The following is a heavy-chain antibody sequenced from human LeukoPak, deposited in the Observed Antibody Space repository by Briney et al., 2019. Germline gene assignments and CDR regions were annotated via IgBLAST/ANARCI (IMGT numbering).Heavy chain of an antibody. D-gene: IGHD3-3*01. CDR3: ARGGGNYDFWSGYYAYAFDI. Sequence: SETLSLTCAAYGGSFSGYYWSWIRQPPGKGLEWIGEINHSGSTNYNPSLKSRVTISVDTSKNQFSLKLSSVTAADTAVYYCARGGGNYDFWSGYYAYAFDIWGQGTMVTVSS. CDR1: GGSFSGYY. V-gene: IGHV4-34*01. CDR2: INHSGST. J-gene: IGHJ3*02.